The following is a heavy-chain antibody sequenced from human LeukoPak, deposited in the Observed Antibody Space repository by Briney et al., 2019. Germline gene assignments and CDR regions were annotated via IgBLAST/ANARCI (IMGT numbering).Heavy chain of an antibody. D-gene: IGHD6-19*01. CDR1: GFTFSSYW. J-gene: IGHJ4*02. CDR3: ARVGGPGWYGY. CDR2: INIDGSTT. Sequence: GGSLRSSCAASGFTFSSYWMHWVRQVPGKGLVWVSRINIDGSTTTYADSVKGRFTISRDNAKNTLYLQMNSLRAEDTALYYCARVGGPGWYGYWGQGTLVTVSS. V-gene: IGHV3-74*03.